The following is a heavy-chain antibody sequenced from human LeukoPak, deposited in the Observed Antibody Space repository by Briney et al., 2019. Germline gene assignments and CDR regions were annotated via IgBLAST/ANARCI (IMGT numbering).Heavy chain of an antibody. CDR2: IWYDGSNK. CDR1: GFTFSSYG. V-gene: IGHV3-33*01. J-gene: IGHJ3*02. D-gene: IGHD4-17*01. Sequence: GGSLRLSCAASGFTFSSYGMHWVRQAPGKGLEWVAVIWYDGSNKYYADSVKGRFTISRDNSKNTLYLQMSSLRAEDTAVYYCAVSRVGDSGDAFDIWGQGTMVTVSS. CDR3: AVSRVGDSGDAFDI.